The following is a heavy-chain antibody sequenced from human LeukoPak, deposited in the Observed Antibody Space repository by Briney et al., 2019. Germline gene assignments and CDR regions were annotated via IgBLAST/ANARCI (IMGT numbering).Heavy chain of an antibody. CDR1: GGSISSYY. CDR3: ARTTEGYCSSTRCYGFYYYYYMDV. J-gene: IGHJ6*03. CDR2: IYSSGST. Sequence: PSETLSLTCTVSGGSISSYYWSWIRQPTGKGLKWIGYIYSSGSTTYNPSLKSRVTISVDMSKNQFSLKLSSVTAADTAVYYCARTTEGYCSSTRCYGFYYYYYMDVWGKGTTVTISS. D-gene: IGHD2-2*01. V-gene: IGHV4-59*01.